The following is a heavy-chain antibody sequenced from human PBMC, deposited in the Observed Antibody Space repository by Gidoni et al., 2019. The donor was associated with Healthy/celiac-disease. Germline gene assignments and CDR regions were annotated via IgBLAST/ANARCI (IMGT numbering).Heavy chain of an antibody. V-gene: IGHV4-59*01. Sequence: QVQLQESGPGLVKPSQTLSLTCTVSGGSISSYYGSWIRQPPGKGLEWIGYIYYSGSTNSNPSLKSRFTISVDTSKNHFSLKLSSVTSADTAVYYGARDRGVRGVYYYGMDVWGQGTTVTVSS. D-gene: IGHD3-10*01. CDR2: IYYSGST. J-gene: IGHJ6*02. CDR1: GGSISSYY. CDR3: ARDRGVRGVYYYGMDV.